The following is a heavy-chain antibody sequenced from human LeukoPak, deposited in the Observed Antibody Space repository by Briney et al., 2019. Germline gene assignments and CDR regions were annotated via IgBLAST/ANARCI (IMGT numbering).Heavy chain of an antibody. J-gene: IGHJ4*02. CDR3: AKPQGPYCSSTSCYSGVDY. CDR2: ISGSGGST. D-gene: IGHD2-2*01. CDR1: GFTFSSYA. V-gene: IGHV3-23*01. Sequence: PGGSLRLSCAAPGFTFSSYAMSWVRQAPGKGLEWVSAISGSGGSTYYADSVKGRFTISRDNSKNTLYLQMNSLRAEDTAVYYCAKPQGPYCSSTSCYSGVDYWGQGTLVTVSS.